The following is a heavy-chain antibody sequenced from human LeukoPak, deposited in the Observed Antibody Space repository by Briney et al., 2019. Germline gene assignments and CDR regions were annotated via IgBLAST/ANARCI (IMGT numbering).Heavy chain of an antibody. Sequence: GRSLRLSCAVSGFTFSSSWMHWVRQAPGKGLVWVSRITRDGSSTTYADSVKGRFTTSRDNAKNTLYLQMDSLRDDDTAVYYCARDPGYESWSPFWGGMDVWGNGTTVIVSS. CDR1: GFTFSSSW. CDR2: ITRDGSST. D-gene: IGHD3-16*01. V-gene: IGHV3-74*01. J-gene: IGHJ6*04. CDR3: ARDPGYESWSPFWGGMDV.